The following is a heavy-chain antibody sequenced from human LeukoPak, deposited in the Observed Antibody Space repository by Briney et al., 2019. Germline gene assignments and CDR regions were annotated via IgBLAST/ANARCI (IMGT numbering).Heavy chain of an antibody. CDR3: ARHLSGVTGYTYGRGIDY. CDR2: ISSSSNYI. Sequence: GGSLRLSCAASGISLINYNMNWVRQAPGKGLEWVSSISSSSNYIYYADSVKGRFTISRDNAKTSLYLQMNSLRAEDTAVYYCARHLSGVTGYTYGRGIDYWGQGTLVTVSS. CDR1: GISLINYN. D-gene: IGHD5-18*01. J-gene: IGHJ4*02. V-gene: IGHV3-21*01.